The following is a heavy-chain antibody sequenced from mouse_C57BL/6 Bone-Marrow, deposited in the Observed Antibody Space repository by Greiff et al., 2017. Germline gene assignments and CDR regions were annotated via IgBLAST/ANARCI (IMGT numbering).Heavy chain of an antibody. Sequence: QVQLQQPGAELVKPGASVKMSCKASGYTFTSYWITWVKQRPGQGLEWIGDIYPGSGSTNYNEKFKSKATLTVDTSSSTAYMQLSSLTSEDSAVYDCARFYYYGSSTGAYWGQGTLVTVSA. CDR3: ARFYYYGSSTGAY. CDR1: GYTFTSYW. V-gene: IGHV1-55*01. J-gene: IGHJ3*01. CDR2: IYPGSGST. D-gene: IGHD1-1*01.